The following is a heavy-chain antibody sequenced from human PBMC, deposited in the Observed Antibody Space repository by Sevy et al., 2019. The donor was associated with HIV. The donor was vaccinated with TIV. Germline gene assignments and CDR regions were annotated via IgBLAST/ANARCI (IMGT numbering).Heavy chain of an antibody. CDR2: IIPIFGTP. J-gene: IGHJ3*02. CDR1: GDTFSTYG. CDR3: AGEGGVATTGDHDAFDI. D-gene: IGHD7-27*01. Sequence: ASVKVSCKASGDTFSTYGLSWVRQAPGQGLEWMGGIIPIFGTPNYAQKFQGRVTITADESGSSAYMELSSLRAEDTALYYCAGEGGVATTGDHDAFDIWGHGTLVTVSS. V-gene: IGHV1-69*13.